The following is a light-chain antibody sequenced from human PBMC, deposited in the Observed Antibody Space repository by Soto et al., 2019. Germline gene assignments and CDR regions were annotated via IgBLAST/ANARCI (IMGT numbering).Light chain of an antibody. CDR1: QSVSSTF. Sequence: EIVLTQSPGTLSLSPGERATLSCRASQSVSSTFLGWYQQKPGQAPVLLIYGSSNRATGIPDRFSGSGSGTDFTLTISRLEPEDLAVYDCQQYDSSPRTFGQGTKVEIK. J-gene: IGKJ1*01. CDR3: QQYDSSPRT. V-gene: IGKV3-20*01. CDR2: GSS.